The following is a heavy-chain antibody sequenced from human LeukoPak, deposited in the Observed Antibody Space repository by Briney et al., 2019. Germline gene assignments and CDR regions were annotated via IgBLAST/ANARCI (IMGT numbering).Heavy chain of an antibody. V-gene: IGHV3-21*01. CDR3: ARDYGGSSPFDY. CDR1: GFTFSSYS. CDR2: ISSSSSYI. Sequence: TGGSLRLSCAASGFTFSSYSMNWVRQAPGKGLEWVSSISSSSSYIYYADSVKGRFTISRDNAKNSLYLQMNSLRAEDTAVYYCARDYGGSSPFDYWGQGTLVTVSS. D-gene: IGHD4-23*01. J-gene: IGHJ4*02.